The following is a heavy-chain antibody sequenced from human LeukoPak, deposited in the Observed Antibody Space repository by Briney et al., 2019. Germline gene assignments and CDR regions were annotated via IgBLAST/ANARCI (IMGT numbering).Heavy chain of an antibody. J-gene: IGHJ6*03. CDR1: GGSFSGYY. CDR2: INHSGST. Sequence: PSEALSLTCAVYGGSFSGYYWSWIRQPPGKGLEWIGEINHSGSTNYNPSLKSRVTISVDTSKNQFSLKLSSVTAADTAVYYCARRGCGSTSCYRAWGYYYMDVWGKGTTVTISS. D-gene: IGHD2-2*01. CDR3: ARRGCGSTSCYRAWGYYYMDV. V-gene: IGHV4-34*01.